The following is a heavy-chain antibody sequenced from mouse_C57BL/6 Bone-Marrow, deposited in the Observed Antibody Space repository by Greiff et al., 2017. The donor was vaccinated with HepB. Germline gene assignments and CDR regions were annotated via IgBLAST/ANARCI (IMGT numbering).Heavy chain of an antibody. D-gene: IGHD1-1*01. CDR1: GYAFSSSW. Sequence: QVQLQQSGPELVKPGASVKISCKASGYAFSSSWMNWVKQRPGKGLEWIGRIYPGDGDTNYNGKFKGKATLTADKSSSTAYMQHSSLTSEDSAVYFCARDYGSSYEAMDYWGQGTSVTVSS. J-gene: IGHJ4*01. V-gene: IGHV1-82*01. CDR2: IYPGDGDT. CDR3: ARDYGSSYEAMDY.